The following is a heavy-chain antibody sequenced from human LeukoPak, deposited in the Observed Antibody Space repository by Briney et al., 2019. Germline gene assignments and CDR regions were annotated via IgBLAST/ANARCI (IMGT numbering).Heavy chain of an antibody. CDR2: VFYSGNT. CDR1: GGSISGYY. J-gene: IGHJ4*02. CDR3: ARHIRPDY. V-gene: IGHV4-59*08. Sequence: SETLSLTRTVSGGSISGYYWSWIRQPPGKGLEWIGYVFYSGNTNYNPSLKSRVTISVDTSKNQFSLKLSSVTAADTAVYYCARHIRPDYWGQGTLVTVSS.